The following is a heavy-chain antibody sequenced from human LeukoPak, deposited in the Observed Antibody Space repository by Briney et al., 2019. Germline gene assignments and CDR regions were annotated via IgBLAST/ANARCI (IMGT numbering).Heavy chain of an antibody. CDR1: GFTFSHYW. CDR2: IKQDGSEQ. Sequence: LGGSLRLSCAASGFTFSHYWMTWVRQAPGKGLEWVANIKQDGSEQYYVDSVKGRFTISRDNAKNSLYLQMNSLRVEDTAVYYCAGDRCSSTSCFYDYWGQGTLVTVSS. J-gene: IGHJ4*02. CDR3: AGDRCSSTSCFYDY. D-gene: IGHD2-2*01. V-gene: IGHV3-7*01.